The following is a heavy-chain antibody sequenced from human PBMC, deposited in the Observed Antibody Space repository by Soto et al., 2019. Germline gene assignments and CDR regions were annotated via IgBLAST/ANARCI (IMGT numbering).Heavy chain of an antibody. CDR1: GYTFDGYG. J-gene: IGHJ4*02. CDR2: INTYNGNT. V-gene: IGHV1-18*01. CDR3: AKGNGGYFDH. Sequence: ASVKVSFKASGYTFDGYGITWVRQAPGQGLEWMGWINTYNGNTHYAQKFQGGVTLTTDTSSSTAYMELRGLRAEDTAVYFCAKGNGGYFDHWGQGSLVTVSS. D-gene: IGHD3-16*01.